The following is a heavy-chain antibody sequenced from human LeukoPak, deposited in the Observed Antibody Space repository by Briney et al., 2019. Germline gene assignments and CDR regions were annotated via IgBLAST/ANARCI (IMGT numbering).Heavy chain of an antibody. D-gene: IGHD6-13*01. V-gene: IGHV3-73*01. CDR1: GSTFSGSA. J-gene: IGHJ4*02. CDR3: TRPPLYPGIAAAGAVTGDY. CDR2: IRSKANSYAT. Sequence: SGGSLRLSCAASGSTFSGSAMHWVRQASGKGLEWVGRIRSKANSYATAYAASVKGRFTISRDDSKNTAYLQMNSLKTEDTAVYYCTRPPLYPGIAAAGAVTGDYWGQGTLVTVSS.